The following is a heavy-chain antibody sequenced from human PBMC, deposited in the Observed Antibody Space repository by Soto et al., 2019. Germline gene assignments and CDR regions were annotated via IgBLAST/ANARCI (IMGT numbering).Heavy chain of an antibody. Sequence: GGSLRLSCAASGFTFSSYAMHWVRQAPGKGLEWVAVISYDGSNKYYADSVKGRFTISRDNSKNTLYLQMNSLRAEDTAVYYCARGPGGASGWFDPWGQGTLVTVSS. J-gene: IGHJ5*02. CDR2: ISYDGSNK. D-gene: IGHD3-10*01. CDR1: GFTFSSYA. V-gene: IGHV3-30-3*01. CDR3: ARGPGGASGWFDP.